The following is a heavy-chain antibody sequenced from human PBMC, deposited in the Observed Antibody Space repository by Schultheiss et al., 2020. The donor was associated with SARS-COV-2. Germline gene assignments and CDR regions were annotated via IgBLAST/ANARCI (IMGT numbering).Heavy chain of an antibody. J-gene: IGHJ4*02. D-gene: IGHD2-21*01. V-gene: IGHV1-2*02. CDR2: INPNSGGT. CDR3: ASERAYCGGDCYPSPFDY. Sequence: ASVKVSCKASGYTFTGYYMHWVRQAPGQGLEWMGWINPNSGGTNYAQKFQGRVTMTRDTSISTAYMELSRLRSDDTAVYYCASERAYCGGDCYPSPFDYWGQGTLVTVSS. CDR1: GYTFTGYY.